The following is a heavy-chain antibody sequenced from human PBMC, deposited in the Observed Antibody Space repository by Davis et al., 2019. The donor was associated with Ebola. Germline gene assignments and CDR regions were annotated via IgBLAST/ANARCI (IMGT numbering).Heavy chain of an antibody. J-gene: IGHJ6*02. V-gene: IGHV4-4*02. Sequence: SETLSLTCAASGVSISSCNRRSCLRPPPGTCPPSLGDIYPSESTHYTPPLKSRVTISVDTSKNQFSLKLSSVTAADTAVYYCARDLVYCTNGVCYPEGGYYGMGVWGQGTTVTVSS. CDR2: IYPSEST. CDR1: GVSISSCNR. D-gene: IGHD2-8*01. CDR3: ARDLVYCTNGVCYPEGGYYGMGV.